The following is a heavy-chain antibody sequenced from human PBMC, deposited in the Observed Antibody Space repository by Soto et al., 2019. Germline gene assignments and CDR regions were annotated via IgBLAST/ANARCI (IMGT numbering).Heavy chain of an antibody. D-gene: IGHD1-26*01. J-gene: IGHJ4*02. CDR1: GFTFSSYE. Sequence: PGGSLRLSCAASGFTFSSYEMNWVRQAPGKGLEWVSYISSSGSTIYYADSVKGRFTISRDNAKNSLYLQMNSLRAEDTAVYYCAREATTSFDYWGQGTLVTVSS. V-gene: IGHV3-48*03. CDR2: ISSSGSTI. CDR3: AREATTSFDY.